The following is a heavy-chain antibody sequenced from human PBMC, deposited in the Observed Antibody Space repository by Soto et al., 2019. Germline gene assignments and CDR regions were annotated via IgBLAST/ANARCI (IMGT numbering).Heavy chain of an antibody. V-gene: IGHV3-23*01. CDR1: GFTFSSYA. Sequence: GGSLRLSCAASGFTFSSYAMSWVRQAPGKGLEWVSAISGSGGSTYYADSVKGRFTISRDNSKNTLYLQMNSLRAEDTAVYYCAKGGGLFSGLPRPEYFQHWGQGTLVTVSS. J-gene: IGHJ1*01. CDR3: AKGGGLFSGLPRPEYFQH. D-gene: IGHD3-10*01. CDR2: ISGSGGST.